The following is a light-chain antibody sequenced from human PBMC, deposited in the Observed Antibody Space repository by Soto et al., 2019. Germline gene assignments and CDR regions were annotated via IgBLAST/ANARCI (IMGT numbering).Light chain of an antibody. CDR1: QSVSSN. V-gene: IGKV3-11*01. Sequence: ENVLTQSPATLSLSPGERATLSCRASQSVSSNLAWYQQTPGQAPRLLIYDASNRATGIPARFSGSGSGTDVTPAIRRLQPEDFAGYYCHQRSNWPPTVGGGTKVDIK. J-gene: IGKJ4*01. CDR3: HQRSNWPPT. CDR2: DAS.